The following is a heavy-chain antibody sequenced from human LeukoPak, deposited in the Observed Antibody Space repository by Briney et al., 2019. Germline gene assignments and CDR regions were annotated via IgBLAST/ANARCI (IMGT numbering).Heavy chain of an antibody. CDR3: LKESRGGAIFDH. CDR1: GFTFSSDA. V-gene: IGHV3-23*01. Sequence: GGSLRLSCAASGFTFSSDAMSWVRQAPGKGLEWVSAIVGSGGSTYYADSVKGRFSISRDNSKDTVYLQMDSLRVEDTAVYYCLKESRGGAIFDHWGQGTLVTVSS. CDR2: IVGSGGST. J-gene: IGHJ4*02. D-gene: IGHD3-10*01.